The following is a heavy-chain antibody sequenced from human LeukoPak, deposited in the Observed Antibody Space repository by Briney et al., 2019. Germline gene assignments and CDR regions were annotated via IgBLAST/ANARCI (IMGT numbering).Heavy chain of an antibody. D-gene: IGHD1-26*01. CDR3: AKRLLVGTTVRPYFDY. Sequence: GGSLRLSCAASGFTFSSHSMSWVRQTPGKGLEWVSTLTGADGGTYYADSVKGRFTISRDNSKHTLYLEMNSPRAEDTAVYYCAKRLLVGTTVRPYFDYWGQGSLVTVSS. CDR1: GFTFSSHS. V-gene: IGHV3-23*01. CDR2: LTGADGGT. J-gene: IGHJ4*02.